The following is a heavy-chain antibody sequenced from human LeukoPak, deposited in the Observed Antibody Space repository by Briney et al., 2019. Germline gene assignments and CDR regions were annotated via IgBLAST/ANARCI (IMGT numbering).Heavy chain of an antibody. Sequence: GGSLRLSCAASGFTFSSYEMNWVRQAPGKGLEWVSYISSSGSTIYYADSVKGRFTISRDNAKNSLYLRMNSLRAEDTAVYYCARGYPYYYDSPESQTDYWGQGTLVTVSS. J-gene: IGHJ4*02. V-gene: IGHV3-48*03. D-gene: IGHD3-22*01. CDR2: ISSSGSTI. CDR3: ARGYPYYYDSPESQTDY. CDR1: GFTFSSYE.